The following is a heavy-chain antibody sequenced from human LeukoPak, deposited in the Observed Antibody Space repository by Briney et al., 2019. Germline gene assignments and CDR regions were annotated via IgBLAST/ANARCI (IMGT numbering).Heavy chain of an antibody. V-gene: IGHV1-18*01. CDR2: ISAYNGNT. CDR1: GYTFTSYA. CDR3: ARGLGSYSGGWYVY. D-gene: IGHD6-19*01. Sequence: ASVKVSCKASGYTFTSYALNWVRQAPGQGLEWMGWISAYNGNTNYAQKLQGRVTMTTDTSTSTAYMELRSLRSDDTAVYYCARGLGSYSGGWYVYWGQGTLVTVSS. J-gene: IGHJ4*02.